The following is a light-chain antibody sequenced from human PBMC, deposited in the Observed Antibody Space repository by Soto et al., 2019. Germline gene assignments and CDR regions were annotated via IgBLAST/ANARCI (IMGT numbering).Light chain of an antibody. CDR2: DAS. J-gene: IGKJ1*01. V-gene: IGKV1-5*01. Sequence: DIQMTQSPSTLSASVGDRFTITCRASQSISSWLAWYQQKPGKAPKLLIYDASSLESGVPSRFSGSGSGTESTLTISSLQPDDFATYYCQQYNSYWTFGQGTRWIS. CDR3: QQYNSYWT. CDR1: QSISSW.